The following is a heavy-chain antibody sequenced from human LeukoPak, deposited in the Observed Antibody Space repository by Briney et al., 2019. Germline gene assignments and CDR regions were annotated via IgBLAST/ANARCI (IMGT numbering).Heavy chain of an antibody. V-gene: IGHV3-23*01. J-gene: IGHJ4*02. CDR1: GFTFSSYA. Sequence: GSLRLSCAASGFTFSSYAMSWVRQAPGKGLEWVSAISGSGGSTYYADSVKGRFTISRDNSKNTLYLQMNSLRAEDTAVYYCAKDPGYSYGYRWSYFDYWGQGTLVTVSS. D-gene: IGHD5-18*01. CDR3: AKDPGYSYGYRWSYFDY. CDR2: ISGSGGST.